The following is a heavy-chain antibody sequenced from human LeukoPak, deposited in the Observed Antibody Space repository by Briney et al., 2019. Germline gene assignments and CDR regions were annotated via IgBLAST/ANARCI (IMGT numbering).Heavy chain of an antibody. D-gene: IGHD3-9*01. CDR1: GDSVRNGNYY. CDR2: VYYSGTS. CDR3: ARQGPSSAGILWDY. V-gene: IGHV4-39*01. Sequence: SETLSLTCTVSGDSVRNGNYYWGWIRQPPEKGLEWIGTVYYSGTSYYGPSLQSRTTMSVDTLKNQFSLNLKSVTVADTAVYYSARQGPSSAGILWDYWGQGILVTVSS. J-gene: IGHJ4*02.